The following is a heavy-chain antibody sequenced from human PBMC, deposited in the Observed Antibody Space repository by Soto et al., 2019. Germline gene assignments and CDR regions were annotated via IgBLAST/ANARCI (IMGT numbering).Heavy chain of an antibody. CDR3: ARGSGYYYWDDY. D-gene: IGHD3-22*01. CDR1: GGTFTIHY. Sequence: ASVKVSCKASGGTFTIHYMHWVRQAPGQRLEWMGWINAGNGNTKYSQKFQGRVTITRDTSASTAYMELSSLRSEDTAVYYCARGSGYYYWDDYWGQGTLVTVSS. V-gene: IGHV1-3*01. J-gene: IGHJ4*02. CDR2: INAGNGNT.